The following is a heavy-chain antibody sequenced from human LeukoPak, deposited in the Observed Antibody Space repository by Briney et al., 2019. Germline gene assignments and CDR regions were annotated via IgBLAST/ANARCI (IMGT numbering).Heavy chain of an antibody. CDR2: INSDGSST. Sequence: GGSLRLSCAASGFTFSSYWMHWVRQAPGKGLVWVSRINSDGSSTGYADSVKGRFTISRDNAKNTLYLQMNSLRAEDTAVYYCERERDYYDSSVYYNSYGGQGPLVTVSS. J-gene: IGHJ4*02. V-gene: IGHV3-74*01. D-gene: IGHD3-22*01. CDR3: ERERDYYDSSVYYNSY. CDR1: GFTFSSYW.